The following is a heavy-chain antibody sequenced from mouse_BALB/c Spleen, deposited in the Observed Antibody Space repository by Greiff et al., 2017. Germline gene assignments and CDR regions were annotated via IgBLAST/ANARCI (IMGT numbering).Heavy chain of an antibody. J-gene: IGHJ4*01. D-gene: IGHD4-1*01. V-gene: IGHV5-17*02. CDR3: ARGLGRGMDY. Sequence: EVMLVESGGGLVQPGGSRKLSCAASGFTFSSFGMHWVRQAPEKGLEWVAYISSGSSTIYYADTVKGRFTISRDNPKNTLFLQMTSLRSEDTAMYYCARGLGRGMDYWGQGTSVTVSS. CDR1: GFTFSSFG. CDR2: ISSGSSTI.